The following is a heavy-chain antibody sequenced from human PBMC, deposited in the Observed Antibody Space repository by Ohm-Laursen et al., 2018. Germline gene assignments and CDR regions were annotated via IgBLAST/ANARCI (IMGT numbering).Heavy chain of an antibody. J-gene: IGHJ5*02. CDR3: AKPSDGYNYGYFDP. Sequence: SLRLSCAASGFSFSNYGIHWVRQAPGKGLEWVAVISYDGSNKNHADSVKGRFAISRDNSKNTVYLQMNSLRAEDTAVYYCAKPSDGYNYGYFDPWGQGTLVTVSS. CDR2: ISYDGSNK. V-gene: IGHV3-30*18. D-gene: IGHD5-24*01. CDR1: GFSFSNYG.